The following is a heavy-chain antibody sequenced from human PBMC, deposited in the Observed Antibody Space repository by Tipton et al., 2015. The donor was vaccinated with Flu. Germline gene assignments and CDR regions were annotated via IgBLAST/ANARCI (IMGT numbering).Heavy chain of an antibody. D-gene: IGHD3-10*01. V-gene: IGHV4-38-2*01. J-gene: IGHJ4*02. CDR2: VSRSGST. CDR3: ARRTYYYGSGEQDY. Sequence: TLSLTCAVSGDSISSDYHWGWIRQFPGKGLEWIGTVSRSGSTVYNPSLKSRVTISLDTSKNQFSLKLSSVTAADTAVYYCARRTYYYGSGEQDYWGQGTLVTVSS. CDR1: GDSISSDYH.